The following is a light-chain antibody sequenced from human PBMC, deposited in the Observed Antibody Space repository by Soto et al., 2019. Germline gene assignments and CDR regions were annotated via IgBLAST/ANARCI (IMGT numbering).Light chain of an antibody. Sequence: QSALTQPASVSGSPGQSITVSCTGTSSDIGGYNYVSWYQHHPGKAPQLIIYEVNLRPSGVSDRFSASKSGDTASLTISGLQARDEADYYCCSYSTSNTHNYVFGTGTKLTVL. CDR3: CSYSTSNTHNYV. V-gene: IGLV2-14*01. J-gene: IGLJ1*01. CDR2: EVN. CDR1: SSDIGGYNY.